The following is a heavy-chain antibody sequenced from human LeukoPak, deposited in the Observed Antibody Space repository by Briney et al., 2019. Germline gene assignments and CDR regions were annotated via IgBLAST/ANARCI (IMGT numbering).Heavy chain of an antibody. CDR3: ARGVTGSGYSFDY. V-gene: IGHV4-34*01. D-gene: IGHD3-22*01. J-gene: IGHJ4*02. CDR2: INHSGST. Sequence: PSETLSLTCTVSGGSISSYYWSWIRQPPGKGLEWIGEINHSGSTNYNPSLKSRVTISVDTSKNQFSLKLSSVTAADTAVYYCARGVTGSGYSFDYWGQGTLVTVSS. CDR1: GGSISSYY.